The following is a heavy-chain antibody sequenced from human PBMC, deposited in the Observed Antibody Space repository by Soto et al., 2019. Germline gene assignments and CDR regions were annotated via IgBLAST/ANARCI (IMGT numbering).Heavy chain of an antibody. V-gene: IGHV4-59*01. CDR2: IYYSGST. D-gene: IGHD6-6*01. Sequence: SETLSLTSTASGGSISDFYWSWIRQPPGKGLEWIGYIYYSGSTNYNPSLKSRVTISVDTSKNQFSLNLRSMSPADTAVYYCARVGGLAARTFDYWGPGTLVTVSS. J-gene: IGHJ4*02. CDR3: ARVGGLAARTFDY. CDR1: GGSISDFY.